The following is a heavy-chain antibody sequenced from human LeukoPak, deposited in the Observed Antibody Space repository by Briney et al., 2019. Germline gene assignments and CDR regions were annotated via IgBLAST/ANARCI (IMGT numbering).Heavy chain of an antibody. J-gene: IGHJ3*02. Sequence: GGSLRLSCAASGFTFSSYSVNWVRQAPGKGLEWVSSISSSSSYIYYADSVKGRFTISRDNAKNSLYLQMNSLRAEDTAVYYCARMDSGYDYDAFDIWGQGTMVTVSS. CDR2: ISSSSSYI. CDR1: GFTFSSYS. CDR3: ARMDSGYDYDAFDI. V-gene: IGHV3-21*01. D-gene: IGHD5-12*01.